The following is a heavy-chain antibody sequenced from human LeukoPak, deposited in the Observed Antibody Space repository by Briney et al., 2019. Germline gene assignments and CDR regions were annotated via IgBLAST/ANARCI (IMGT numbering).Heavy chain of an antibody. CDR2: IYHSGST. V-gene: IGHV4-4*02. Sequence: NTWGSLRLSCAGSGFTFSSYAMNWVRQPPGKGLEWIGEIYHSGSTNYNPSLNSRVTISVDKSKNQFSLKLSSVTAADTAVYYCARRGAGLVRGVIITFFNYWGQGTPVTVSS. J-gene: IGHJ4*02. CDR1: GFTFSSYA. CDR3: ARRGAGLVRGVIITFFNY. D-gene: IGHD3-10*01.